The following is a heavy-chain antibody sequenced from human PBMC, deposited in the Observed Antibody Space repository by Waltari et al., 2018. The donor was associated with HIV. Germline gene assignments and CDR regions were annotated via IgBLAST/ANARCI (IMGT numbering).Heavy chain of an antibody. V-gene: IGHV4-34*01. Sequence: QVQLQQWGAGLLKPSETLSLTCAVYGGSFSGYYWSWIRQPPGKGLEWIGEINHSGSTNYNPSLKSRVTISVDTSKNQFSLKLSSVTAADTAVYYCASYNWKYETLYYGMDVWGQGTTVTVSS. J-gene: IGHJ6*02. CDR1: GGSFSGYY. D-gene: IGHD1-7*01. CDR2: INHSGST. CDR3: ASYNWKYETLYYGMDV.